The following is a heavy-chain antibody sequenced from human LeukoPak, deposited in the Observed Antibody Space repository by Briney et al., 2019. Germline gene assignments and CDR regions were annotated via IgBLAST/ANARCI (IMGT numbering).Heavy chain of an antibody. D-gene: IGHD4-17*01. J-gene: IGHJ4*02. V-gene: IGHV4-34*01. CDR1: GGSFGGYY. CDR2: INHSGST. CDR3: ARGTMTTVTYYFDY. Sequence: KPSETLSLTCAVYGGSFGGYYWSWIRQPPGKGLEWIGEINHSGSTNYNPSLKSRVTISVDTSKNQFSLKLSSVTAADTAVYYCARGTMTTVTYYFDYWGQGTLVTVSS.